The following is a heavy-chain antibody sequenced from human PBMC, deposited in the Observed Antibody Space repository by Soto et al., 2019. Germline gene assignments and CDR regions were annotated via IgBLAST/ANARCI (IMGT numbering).Heavy chain of an antibody. V-gene: IGHV3-9*01. D-gene: IGHD6-19*01. CDR2: ITWNGVNI. CDR1: GFTFDDFD. Sequence: EVQLVESGGGLVPPGRSLRLSCAASGFTFDDFDMHWVRQAPGKGLEWVSSITWNGVNIGYADSVKGRFTISRDNAKNSIYLHMNNLRPEDTALYYCAIVVPRSSGHSDYFVHWGQGTLVTVSS. J-gene: IGHJ1*01. CDR3: AIVVPRSSGHSDYFVH.